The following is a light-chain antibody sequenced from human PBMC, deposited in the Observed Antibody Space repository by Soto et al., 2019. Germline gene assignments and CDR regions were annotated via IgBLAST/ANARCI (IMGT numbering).Light chain of an antibody. CDR3: GTWDSSLSAGV. Sequence: QSVLTQPPSVSAAPGQKVTVSCSGSSSNIGSNSVSWYQQLPGTAPKLLIYDDNKRPSGIPDRFSGSKSGTSATLGITGLQTGDEDDYYCGTWDSSLSAGVFGGGTKVTVL. CDR1: SSNIGSNS. CDR2: DDN. J-gene: IGLJ2*01. V-gene: IGLV1-51*01.